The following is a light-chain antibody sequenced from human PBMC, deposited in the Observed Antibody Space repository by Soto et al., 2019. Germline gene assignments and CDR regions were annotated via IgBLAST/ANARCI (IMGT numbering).Light chain of an antibody. V-gene: IGLV2-14*01. CDR1: SSDVGGYNY. CDR3: SSYTSSSPLEV. J-gene: IGLJ1*01. CDR2: DVS. Sequence: QSVLTQPASVSGSPGQSITISCTGTSSDVGGYNYVSWYQQHPGKAPKLMIYDVSNRPSGVSNRFSGSKSGNTASLTISGLPAEDEADYYCSSYTSSSPLEVFGTGTKLTVL.